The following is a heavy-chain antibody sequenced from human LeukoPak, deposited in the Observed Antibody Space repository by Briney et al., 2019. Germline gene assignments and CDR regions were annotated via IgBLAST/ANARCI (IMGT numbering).Heavy chain of an antibody. J-gene: IGHJ3*02. Sequence: GGSLRLSCAASGFSFSDSYMSWIRQAPGQGLEWLSYIKSSDTSTFYADSVKGRFAVSRDNAKNSLYLQMNSLRAEDTAVYYCARRGNMSSHAFDIWGQGTVVTVSS. D-gene: IGHD2/OR15-2a*01. CDR1: GFSFSDSY. CDR2: IKSSDTST. V-gene: IGHV3-11*01. CDR3: ARRGNMSSHAFDI.